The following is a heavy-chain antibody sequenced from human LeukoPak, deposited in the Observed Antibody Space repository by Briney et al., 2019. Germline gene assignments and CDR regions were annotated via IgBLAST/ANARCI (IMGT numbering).Heavy chain of an antibody. V-gene: IGHV3-21*01. CDR2: ITSSSTYI. D-gene: IGHD3-16*01. Sequence: GGSLRLSCEASGFTFSSCNMNWLRQAPGKGLEWVSSITSSSTYIYYADSVKGRFTISRDNAKNSLYLQMNSLRAEDTAVYYCASRFGERYWYFDLWGRGTLVTVSS. J-gene: IGHJ2*01. CDR3: ASRFGERYWYFDL. CDR1: GFTFSSCN.